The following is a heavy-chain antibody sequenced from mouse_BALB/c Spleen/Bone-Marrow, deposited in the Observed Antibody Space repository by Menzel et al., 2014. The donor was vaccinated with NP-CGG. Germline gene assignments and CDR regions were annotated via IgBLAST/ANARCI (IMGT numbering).Heavy chain of an antibody. CDR1: GFTFSDYG. V-gene: IGHV5-15*02. J-gene: IGHJ4*01. CDR2: ISNLAYSI. CDR3: ARGGKIYYAMDY. Sequence: EVKLVESGGGLVQPGGFRKLSCAASGFTFSDYGMAWVRQAPGKGPEWVAFISNLAYSIYYADTVTGRFTISRENAKNTLYLEMSSLRSEDTAMYYCARGGKIYYAMDYWGQGTSVTVSS.